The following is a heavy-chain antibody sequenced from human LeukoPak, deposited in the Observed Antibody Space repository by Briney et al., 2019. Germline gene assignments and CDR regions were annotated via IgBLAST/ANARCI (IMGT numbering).Heavy chain of an antibody. J-gene: IGHJ4*02. Sequence: SETLSLTCTVSGGSFSSSSYYWGWIRQPPGKGLEWIGSIYYSGSTYYNPSLKSRVTISVDTSKNQFSLKLSSVTAADTAVYYCARQRGYSSGWVYYFDYWGQGTLVTVSS. V-gene: IGHV4-39*01. CDR1: GGSFSSSSYY. D-gene: IGHD6-19*01. CDR2: IYYSGST. CDR3: ARQRGYSSGWVYYFDY.